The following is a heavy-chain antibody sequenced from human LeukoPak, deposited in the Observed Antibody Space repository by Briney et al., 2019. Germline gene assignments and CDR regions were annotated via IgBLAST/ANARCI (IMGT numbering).Heavy chain of an antibody. CDR3: ARDQDSITMIG. CDR1: GYTFTGYY. V-gene: IGHV1-2*02. Sequence: GASVKVSCKVSGYTFTGYYMHWVRQAPGQGLEWIGWINPNSGGTNYAQKFQGRVTMTRDTSISTAYMELSRLRSDDTAVYYCARDQDSITMIGWGQGTLVTVSS. D-gene: IGHD3-22*01. CDR2: INPNSGGT. J-gene: IGHJ4*02.